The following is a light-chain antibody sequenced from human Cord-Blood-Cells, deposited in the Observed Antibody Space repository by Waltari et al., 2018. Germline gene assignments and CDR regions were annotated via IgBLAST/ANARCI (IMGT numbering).Light chain of an antibody. CDR3: SSYAGSNNWV. Sequence: QSALTQPPSASGSPGQSVTTPCTGTISDIGGSNYFSWDQQHPGKAPKLMIYEVSKRPSGVPDRFSGSKSGNTASLTVSGLQAEDEADYYCSSYAGSNNWVFGGGTKLTVL. CDR1: ISDIGGSNY. CDR2: EVS. J-gene: IGLJ3*02. V-gene: IGLV2-8*01.